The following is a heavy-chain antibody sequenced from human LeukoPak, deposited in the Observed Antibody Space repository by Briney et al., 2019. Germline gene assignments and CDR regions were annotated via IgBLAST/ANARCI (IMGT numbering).Heavy chain of an antibody. J-gene: IGHJ4*02. CDR1: GGSISSGSHY. Sequence: PSETLSLTCTVSGGSISSGSHYWSWIRQPAGKRLEWIASIYYSGNTYYSPSLMSRVTISVDTSKNQFSLNLRSVTAADTAVYYCARAPHFFDTTGSRYYFDYWGQGALVTVSS. CDR2: IYYSGNT. CDR3: ARAPHFFDTTGSRYYFDY. V-gene: IGHV4-39*07. D-gene: IGHD3-22*01.